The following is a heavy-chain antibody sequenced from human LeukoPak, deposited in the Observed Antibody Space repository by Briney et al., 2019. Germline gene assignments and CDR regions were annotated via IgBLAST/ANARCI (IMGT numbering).Heavy chain of an antibody. CDR2: IYYSGST. CDR1: GGSISSYY. CDR3: ARGTGAYDTLTGYYYYYYMDV. J-gene: IGHJ6*03. V-gene: IGHV4-59*01. Sequence: SETLSLTCTVSGGSISSYYWSWIRQPPGKGLEWIGYIYYSGSTNYNPSLKSRVTISVDTSKNQFSLKLSPVTAADTAVYYCARGTGAYDTLTGYYYYYYMDVWGKGTTVTISS. D-gene: IGHD3-9*01.